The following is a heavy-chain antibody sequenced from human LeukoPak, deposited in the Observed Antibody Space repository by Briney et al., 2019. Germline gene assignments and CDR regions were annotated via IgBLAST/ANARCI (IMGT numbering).Heavy chain of an antibody. J-gene: IGHJ4*02. V-gene: IGHV5-51*01. CDR2: IYPGDSDT. CDR1: GNSFTNYW. D-gene: IGHD2-2*01. CDR3: ARADIVVLPTANPARFDY. Sequence: GESLKISCRGSGNSFTNYWIAWVRQMPGKGLEWMGIIYPGDSDTRYSPSFQGQVTISADKSISSAYLQWSSLKTSDTAMYYCARADIVVLPTANPARFDYWGQGTLVTVSS.